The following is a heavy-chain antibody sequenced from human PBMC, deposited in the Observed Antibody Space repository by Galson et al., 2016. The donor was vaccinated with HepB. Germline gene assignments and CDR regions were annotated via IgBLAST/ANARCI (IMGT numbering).Heavy chain of an antibody. CDR3: ATEAHVIPGLSAFDI. V-gene: IGHV1-24*01. J-gene: IGHJ3*02. D-gene: IGHD2-21*01. CDR1: GDALSDVS. CDR2: FDREVEEA. Sequence: SVKVSCKVSGDALSDVSIHWVRQPPGKGLEWMGGFDREVEEAMYAQSFRGRVTVTEDTSRNTAYMELRSLRSEDTATYFCATEAHVIPGLSAFDIWGHWTTVIVSS.